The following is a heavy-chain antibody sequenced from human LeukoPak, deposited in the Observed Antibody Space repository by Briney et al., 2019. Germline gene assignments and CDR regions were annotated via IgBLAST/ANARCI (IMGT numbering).Heavy chain of an antibody. J-gene: IGHJ4*02. CDR1: GYTFTGYY. Sequence: GASVKVSCKASGYTFTGYYMHWVRQAPGQGLEWVGWINPNSGGTNYAQKFQGRVTMTRDTSISTAYMELSRLRSDDTAVYYCARFPIQLWLYGFDYWGQGTLVTVSS. V-gene: IGHV1-2*02. CDR2: INPNSGGT. D-gene: IGHD5-18*01. CDR3: ARFPIQLWLYGFDY.